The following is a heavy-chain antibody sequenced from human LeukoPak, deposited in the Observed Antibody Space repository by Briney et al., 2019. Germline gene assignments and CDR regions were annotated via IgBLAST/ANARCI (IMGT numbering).Heavy chain of an antibody. Sequence: SETLSLTCTIFGDSVSRSDSYWDWIRQPPGKGLECIGTIYYSGRTYYSPSLKSRVTLSVDMSNNQFSLTLSSVTAADTALYFCARRRYYDSSGYLEWGQGTLVTVSS. D-gene: IGHD3-22*01. CDR2: IYYSGRT. CDR1: GDSVSRSDSY. V-gene: IGHV4-39*01. J-gene: IGHJ1*01. CDR3: ARRRYYDSSGYLE.